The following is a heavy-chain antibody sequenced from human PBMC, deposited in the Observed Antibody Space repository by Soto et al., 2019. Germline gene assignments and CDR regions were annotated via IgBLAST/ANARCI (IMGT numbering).Heavy chain of an antibody. CDR1: GGSISTTTYY. Sequence: QLQLQESGPGLVKSSETLSLTCTVSGGSISTTTYYWAWIRQPPGEGLEWIGSIYFSGSTYYKSSLKSRVTISVDTSKNQFSLKLSSVTAADTALYYGARHRGAAAGAIFDYWGQGTLVTVSS. CDR2: IYFSGST. D-gene: IGHD6-13*01. J-gene: IGHJ4*02. CDR3: ARHRGAAAGAIFDY. V-gene: IGHV4-39*01.